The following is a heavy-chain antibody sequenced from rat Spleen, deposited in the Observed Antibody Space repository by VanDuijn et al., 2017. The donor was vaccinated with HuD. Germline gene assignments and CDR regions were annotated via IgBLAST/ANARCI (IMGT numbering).Heavy chain of an antibody. V-gene: IGHV5-19*01. CDR3: ATAPALNDY. J-gene: IGHJ2*01. CDR1: GFTFSNYG. D-gene: IGHD3-5*01. Sequence: EVQLVESGGGLVQPGRSLKLSCAASGFTFSNYGMHWIRQAPTKGLEWVASISPSGGSTYYRDSVKGRFTISRDNAKSTLYLQMDSLRSEDTATYDCATAPALNDYWGEGVMVTVSS. CDR2: ISPSGGST.